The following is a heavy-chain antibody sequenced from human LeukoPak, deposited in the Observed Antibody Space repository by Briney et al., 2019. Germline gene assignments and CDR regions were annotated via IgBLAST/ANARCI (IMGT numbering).Heavy chain of an antibody. Sequence: SETLSLTCTVSGGSISSYYWSWIRQPPGKGLEWIGYIYYSGSTNYNASLKSRLTIIVDTSKNQFSLKLSSVTAADTAVYYCARLFYSGSYYFDYWGQGTVVTVSS. D-gene: IGHD1-26*01. CDR1: GGSISSYY. CDR3: ARLFYSGSYYFDY. V-gene: IGHV4-59*08. CDR2: IYYSGST. J-gene: IGHJ4*02.